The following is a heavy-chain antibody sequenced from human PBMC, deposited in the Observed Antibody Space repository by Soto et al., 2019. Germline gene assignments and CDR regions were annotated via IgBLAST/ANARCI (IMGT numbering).Heavy chain of an antibody. CDR2: IYYSGST. J-gene: IGHJ6*03. CDR3: ARVPVNWNDYYYYMDV. D-gene: IGHD1-1*01. CDR1: GGSISSYY. V-gene: IGHV4-59*01. Sequence: SETLSLTCTVSGGSISSYYWSWIRQPPGKGLEWIGYIYYSGSTNYNPSLKSRVTISVDTSKNQFSLKLSSVTAADTAVYYCARVPVNWNDYYYYMDVWGKGTTVTCSS.